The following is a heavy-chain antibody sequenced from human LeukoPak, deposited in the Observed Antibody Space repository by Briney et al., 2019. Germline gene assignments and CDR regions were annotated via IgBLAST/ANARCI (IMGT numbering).Heavy chain of an antibody. V-gene: IGHV3-48*02. CDR2: LSSSGSTI. CDR1: GFTFSSYN. CDR3: ARLEYYYVSGNYYKLFDY. J-gene: IGHJ4*02. Sequence: PGGSLRLSCAASGFTFSSYNMNWVRQAPGKGLEWVSDLSSSGSTIYFEDSVKGRFTISRDNAKNSLYLQMNSLRDEDTAVYYCARLEYYYVSGNYYKLFDYWGQGTLVTVCS. D-gene: IGHD3-10*01.